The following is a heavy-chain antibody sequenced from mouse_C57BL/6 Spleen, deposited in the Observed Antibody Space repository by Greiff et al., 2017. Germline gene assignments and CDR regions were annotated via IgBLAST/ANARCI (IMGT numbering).Heavy chain of an antibody. CDR2: IYPRDGST. D-gene: IGHD1-1*01. CDR1: GYTFTDHT. Sequence: QVQLQQSDAELVKPGASVKISCKVSGYTFTDHTIHWMKQRPEQGLEWIGYIYPRDGSTKYNEKFKGKATLTADKSSSTAYMQLNSLTSEDSAVYFCARTYYYGSSYWYFEVWGTGTTVTVSS. J-gene: IGHJ1*03. V-gene: IGHV1-78*01. CDR3: ARTYYYGSSYWYFEV.